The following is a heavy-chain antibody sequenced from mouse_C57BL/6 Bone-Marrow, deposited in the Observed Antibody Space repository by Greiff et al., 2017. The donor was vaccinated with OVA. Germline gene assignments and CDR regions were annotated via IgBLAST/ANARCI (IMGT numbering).Heavy chain of an antibody. Sequence: EVQLQQSGAELVRPGASVKLSCTASGFNIKDDYMHWVKQRPEQGLEWIGCIDPENGDTEYASKFQGKATITADTSSNTAYLQLSSLTSEDTAVYYCTSIYYYGSSSWFAYWGQGTLVTVSA. CDR3: TSIYYYGSSSWFAY. J-gene: IGHJ3*01. D-gene: IGHD1-1*01. CDR1: GFNIKDDY. CDR2: IDPENGDT. V-gene: IGHV14-4*01.